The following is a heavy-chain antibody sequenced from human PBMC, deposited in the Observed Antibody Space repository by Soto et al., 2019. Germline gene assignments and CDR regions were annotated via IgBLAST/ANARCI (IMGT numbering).Heavy chain of an antibody. J-gene: IGHJ4*02. Sequence: ASVKVSCKASGYTFTSYAMHWVRQAPGQRLEWMGWINAGSGSTKYTQKFQGRVTMTRDTSTSTVYMELSSLRSEDTAVYYCGRTGTTHFASWGQGTRVTVSS. CDR2: INAGSGST. V-gene: IGHV1-3*01. CDR3: GRTGTTHFAS. D-gene: IGHD1-1*01. CDR1: GYTFTSYA.